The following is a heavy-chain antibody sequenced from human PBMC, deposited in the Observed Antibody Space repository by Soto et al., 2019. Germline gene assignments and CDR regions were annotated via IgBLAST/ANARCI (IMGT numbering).Heavy chain of an antibody. J-gene: IGHJ4*02. D-gene: IGHD2-15*01. CDR3: ARDLGGWPDY. Sequence: GTSVKVSCEASGYSFTSYATHWVRQAPGQRLEWMGWINAGNGNTKYSQKFQGRVTITRDTSASTAYMELSSLRSEDTAVYYCARDLGGWPDYWGQGTLVTVSS. V-gene: IGHV1-3*01. CDR2: INAGNGNT. CDR1: GYSFTSYA.